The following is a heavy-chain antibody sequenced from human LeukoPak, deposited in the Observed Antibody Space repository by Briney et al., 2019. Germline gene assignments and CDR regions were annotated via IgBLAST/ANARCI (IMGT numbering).Heavy chain of an antibody. CDR3: ARSIVVAPANIFDY. V-gene: IGHV4-61*02. Sequence: SETLSLTCTVSGGSISSGSYYWSWIRQPAGKGLEWIGRIYTSGSTNYNPSLKSRVTISVDTSKNQFSLKLSSVTAADTAVYYCARSIVVAPANIFDYWGQGTLVTVSS. D-gene: IGHD2-2*01. J-gene: IGHJ4*02. CDR1: GGSISSGSYY. CDR2: IYTSGST.